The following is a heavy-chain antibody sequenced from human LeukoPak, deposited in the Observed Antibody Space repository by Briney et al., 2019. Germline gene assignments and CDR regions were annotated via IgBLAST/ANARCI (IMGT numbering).Heavy chain of an antibody. Sequence: PGGSLTLSCTASGFTLATNYTNWVRQPPGEGLEWVSILYSGADTYYADSVKGRFVVSRDSSKNMLFLHMKALRPQDTAVYYCARIGDHFHWYLDLWGRGTLVTVSS. CDR1: GFTLATNY. J-gene: IGHJ2*01. D-gene: IGHD3-3*02. CDR2: LYSGADT. V-gene: IGHV3-53*01. CDR3: ARIGDHFHWYLDL.